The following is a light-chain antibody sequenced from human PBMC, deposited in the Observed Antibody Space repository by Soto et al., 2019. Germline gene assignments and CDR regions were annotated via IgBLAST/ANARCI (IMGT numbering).Light chain of an antibody. Sequence: QLVLTQPPSASGTPGQRVTISCSGGSSNIGTNFVSWYQLLPGTAPKLLIFRNNQRPSGVPDRFSGSRSGTSAPLAISGLRSEDEADYFCAAWDDNLSALVFGGGTQLTVL. CDR1: SSNIGTNF. CDR2: RNN. V-gene: IGLV1-47*01. J-gene: IGLJ2*01. CDR3: AAWDDNLSALV.